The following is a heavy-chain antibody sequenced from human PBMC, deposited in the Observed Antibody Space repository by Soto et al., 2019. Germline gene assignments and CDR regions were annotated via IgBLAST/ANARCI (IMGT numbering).Heavy chain of an antibody. Sequence: GASVKVSCKASGFTFTSSAVQWVRQARGQRLEWIGWIVVGSGNTNYAQKFQERVTITRDMSTSTAYMELSSLRSEDTAVYYCAAWGGRTYYYDSSGYRDASDIWGQGTMVTVSS. J-gene: IGHJ3*02. D-gene: IGHD3-22*01. CDR3: AAWGGRTYYYDSSGYRDASDI. CDR1: GFTFTSSA. CDR2: IVVGSGNT. V-gene: IGHV1-58*01.